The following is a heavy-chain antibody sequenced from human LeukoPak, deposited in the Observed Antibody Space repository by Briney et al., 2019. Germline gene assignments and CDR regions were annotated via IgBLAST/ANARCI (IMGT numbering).Heavy chain of an antibody. J-gene: IGHJ4*02. D-gene: IGHD3-22*01. V-gene: IGHV4-4*07. CDR3: ASGYYDSSGYESGFDY. CDR2: IYTSGST. Sequence: KPSETLSLTFTVSGGSISSYYWSWIRQPAGKGLEWIGRIYTSGSTNYNPSLKSRVTMSVDTSKNQFSLKLSSVTAADTAVYYCASGYYDSSGYESGFDYWGQGTLVTVSS. CDR1: GGSISSYY.